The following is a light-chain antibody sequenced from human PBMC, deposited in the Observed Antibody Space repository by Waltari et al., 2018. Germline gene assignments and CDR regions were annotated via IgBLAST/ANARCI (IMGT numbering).Light chain of an antibody. CDR3: QQRSNWPIT. CDR2: DAS. J-gene: IGKJ5*01. Sequence: EIVLTQSPATLSLSPGERDTLSCRASQSVGSYLAWYQQKPGQAPRLLIYDASNRATGIPARFSGSGSGTDFTLTISSLEPEDFAIYFCQQRSNWPITFGQGTRLEIK. CDR1: QSVGSY. V-gene: IGKV3-11*01.